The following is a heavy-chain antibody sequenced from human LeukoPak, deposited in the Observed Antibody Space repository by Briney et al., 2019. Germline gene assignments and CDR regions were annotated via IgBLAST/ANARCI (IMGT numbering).Heavy chain of an antibody. V-gene: IGHV3-7*01. CDR1: GFTFSSYW. CDR3: ASFIARYAFDI. J-gene: IGHJ3*02. D-gene: IGHD6-13*01. Sequence: NPGGSLRLSCAASGFTFSSYWMSWVRQAPGKGLEWVANIKQDGSEKYYVDSVKGRFTISRDNAKNSLYPQMNSLRAEDTAVYYCASFIARYAFDIWGQGTMVTVSS. CDR2: IKQDGSEK.